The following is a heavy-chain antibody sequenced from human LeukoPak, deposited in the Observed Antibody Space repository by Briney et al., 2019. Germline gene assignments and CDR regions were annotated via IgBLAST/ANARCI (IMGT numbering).Heavy chain of an antibody. CDR1: GGSFSGYY. CDR3: ARADDYGDYLLDY. Sequence: SETLSLTCAVYGGSFSGYYWSWIRQPPGKGLEWIGEINHSGSTNYNPSLKSRVTISVDTSKNQFSLKLSSVTAADTAVYYCARADDYGDYLLDYWGQGTLVTVSS. J-gene: IGHJ4*02. D-gene: IGHD4-17*01. V-gene: IGHV4-34*01. CDR2: INHSGST.